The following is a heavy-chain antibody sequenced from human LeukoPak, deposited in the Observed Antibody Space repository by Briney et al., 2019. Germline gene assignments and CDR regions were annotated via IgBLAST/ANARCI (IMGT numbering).Heavy chain of an antibody. CDR3: ARGSSSWYFERGFDP. CDR1: GGSFSGYY. D-gene: IGHD6-13*01. CDR2: INHSGST. V-gene: IGHV4-34*01. J-gene: IGHJ5*02. Sequence: PSETLSLTCAVYGGSFSGYYWSWIRQSPGKGLEWIGEINHSGSTNYNPSLKSRVTISVDTSKNQFSLKLSSVTAADTAVYYCARGSSSWYFERGFDPWGQGTLVTVSS.